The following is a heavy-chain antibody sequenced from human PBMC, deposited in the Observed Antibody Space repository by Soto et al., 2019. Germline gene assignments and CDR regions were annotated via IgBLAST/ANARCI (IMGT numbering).Heavy chain of an antibody. Sequence: CAASGFTFSSYAMSWVRQAPGKGLEWVSAISGSGGSTYYADSVKGRFTISRDNSKNTLYLQMNSLRAEDTAVYYCAKDPFIVVVPDANYGMDVWGQGTTVTVSS. D-gene: IGHD2-2*01. CDR3: AKDPFIVVVPDANYGMDV. CDR2: ISGSGGST. CDR1: GFTFSSYA. J-gene: IGHJ6*02. V-gene: IGHV3-23*01.